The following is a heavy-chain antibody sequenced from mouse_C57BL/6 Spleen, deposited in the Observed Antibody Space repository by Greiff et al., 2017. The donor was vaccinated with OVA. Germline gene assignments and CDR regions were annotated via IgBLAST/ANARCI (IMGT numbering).Heavy chain of an antibody. CDR3: ASLYDYFYAMDY. CDR1: GYTFTSYW. CDR2: IHPNSGST. D-gene: IGHD2-4*01. Sequence: VQLQQPGAELVKPGASVKLSCKASGYTFTSYWMHWVKQRPGQGLEWIGMIHPNSGSTNYNEKFKSKATLTVDKSSSTAYMQLSSLTSEDSAVYYCASLYDYFYAMDYWGQGTSVTVSS. J-gene: IGHJ4*01. V-gene: IGHV1-64*01.